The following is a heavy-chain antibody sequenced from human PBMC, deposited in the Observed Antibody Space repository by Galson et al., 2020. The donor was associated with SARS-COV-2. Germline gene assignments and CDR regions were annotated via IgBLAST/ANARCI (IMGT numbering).Heavy chain of an antibody. CDR1: GYTLTELS. Sequence: GYTLTELSMHWVRQAPGKGLEWMGGFDPEDGETIYAQKFQGRVTMTEDTSTDTAYMELSSLRSEDTAVYYCATGAAVAGSPQYYYYYYGMDVWGQGTTVTVSS. J-gene: IGHJ6*02. CDR2: FDPEDGET. V-gene: IGHV1-24*01. CDR3: ATGAAVAGSPQYYYYYYGMDV. D-gene: IGHD6-19*01.